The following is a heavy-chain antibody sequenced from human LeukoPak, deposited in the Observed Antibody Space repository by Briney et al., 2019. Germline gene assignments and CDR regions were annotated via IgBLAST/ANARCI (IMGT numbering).Heavy chain of an antibody. D-gene: IGHD2-2*01. CDR2: IWDDGSDK. J-gene: IGHJ4*02. CDR1: GFTFSSYG. CDR3: ARKYSTSWYVDY. V-gene: IGHV3-33*01. Sequence: GGSLRLSCAASGFTFSSYGMHWVRQAPGKGLEWVAVIWDDGSDKYYADSAKGRFTISRDNSKNALYLQMNSLRAEDTAVYYCARKYSTSWYVDYWGQGTLVTVSS.